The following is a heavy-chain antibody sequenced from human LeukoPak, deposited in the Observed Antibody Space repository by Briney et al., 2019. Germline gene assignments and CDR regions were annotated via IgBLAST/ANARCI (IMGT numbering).Heavy chain of an antibody. V-gene: IGHV4-38-2*01. D-gene: IGHD3-9*01. CDR3: ARLRLVTSYYFDY. Sequence: PSETLSLTCAVSGYSISSGYYWGWIRQPPGKGLEWIGSIYHSGSTYYNPSLKSRVTISVDTSKNQFSLKLSSVTAADTAVYYCARLRLVTSYYFDYWGQGTLVTVSS. CDR1: GYSISSGYY. CDR2: IYHSGST. J-gene: IGHJ4*02.